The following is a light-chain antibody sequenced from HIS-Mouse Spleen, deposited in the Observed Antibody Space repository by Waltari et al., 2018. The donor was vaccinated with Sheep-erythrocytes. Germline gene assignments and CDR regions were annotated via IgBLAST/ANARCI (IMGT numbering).Light chain of an antibody. J-gene: IGLJ2*01. V-gene: IGLV3-25*03. CDR2: KDS. Sequence: SYELTQPPSVSVSPGQTARITCPGDALPKQYAYWYQQKPGQAPVLGLYKDSERPSGIPERFSGSSSGTTVTLTISGVQVEDEADYYCQSADSSGTYPVFGGGTKLTVL. CDR3: QSADSSGTYPV. CDR1: ALPKQY.